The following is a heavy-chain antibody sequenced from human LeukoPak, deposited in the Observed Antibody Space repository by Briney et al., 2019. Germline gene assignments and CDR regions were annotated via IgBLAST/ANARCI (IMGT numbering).Heavy chain of an antibody. CDR1: NGSISSSSYY. Sequence: PSETLSLTCTVSNGSISSSSYYWGWIRQPPGKGLEWIGSIYYSGSTYYNPSLKSRVTMSLDTSKNQFSLRLRSVTAADTAVYYCARGQARLAWFDPWGQGTLVTVSS. CDR2: IYYSGST. CDR3: ARGQARLAWFDP. V-gene: IGHV4-39*07. J-gene: IGHJ5*02. D-gene: IGHD6-19*01.